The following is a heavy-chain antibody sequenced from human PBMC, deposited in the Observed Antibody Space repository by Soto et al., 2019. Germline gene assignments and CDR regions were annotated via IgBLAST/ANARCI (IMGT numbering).Heavy chain of an antibody. Sequence: VNPTETLTLTCTVSGFSLSNGRVGVSWIRQPPGKALEWLAHIFSNGDRSYSTSLKSRLTISKDTSKSQVVLTMTNVDPVDTGTYYCARKDFWGAYITCGQGTLVTVSS. J-gene: IGHJ5*02. V-gene: IGHV2-26*02. CDR3: ARKDFWGAYIT. D-gene: IGHD3-3*01. CDR2: IFSNGDR. CDR1: GFSLSNGRVG.